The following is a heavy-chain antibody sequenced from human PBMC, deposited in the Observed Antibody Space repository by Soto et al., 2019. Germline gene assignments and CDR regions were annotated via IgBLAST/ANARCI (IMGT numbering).Heavy chain of an antibody. V-gene: IGHV3-33*01. J-gene: IGHJ4*02. CDR2: IWYDGSNK. CDR3: ARDPTTTVTRDFDY. D-gene: IGHD4-4*01. CDR1: GFTFSSYG. Sequence: QVQLVESGGGVVQPGRSLRLSCAASGFTFSSYGMHWVRQAPGKGLEWVAVIWYDGSNKYYADSVKGRFTISRDNSKNTLYLQMNSLRAEDTAVYYCARDPTTTVTRDFDYWGQGTLVTVSS.